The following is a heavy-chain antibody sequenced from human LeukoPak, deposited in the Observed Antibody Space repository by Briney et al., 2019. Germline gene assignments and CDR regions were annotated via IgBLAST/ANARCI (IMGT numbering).Heavy chain of an antibody. Sequence: GGSLRLSCAASGFTFSDAWMSWVRQAPGKGLEWVGRIKIKTDGGTTDYAAPVKGRFTISRDDSKNTLYLQMNSLKAEDTAVYYCTTGSPDSGTSRVDFGYCGQGTLVTVYS. D-gene: IGHD3-10*01. CDR2: IKIKTDGGTT. CDR3: TTGSPDSGTSRVDFGY. CDR1: GFTFSDAW. J-gene: IGHJ4*02. V-gene: IGHV3-15*01.